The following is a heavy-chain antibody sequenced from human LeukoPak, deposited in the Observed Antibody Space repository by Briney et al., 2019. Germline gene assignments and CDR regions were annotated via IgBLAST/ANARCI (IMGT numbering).Heavy chain of an antibody. V-gene: IGHV4-31*03. CDR2: IYYSGNT. Sequence: SQTLSLTCTVSGGSISSGGYYWSWIRQHPGKGLEWIGYIYYSGNTYYNPSLKSRVTISVDTSKNQFSLKLSSVTAADTAVYYCAREGPSSSGSYLNCFDPWGQGTLVTVSS. CDR3: AREGPSSSGSYLNCFDP. D-gene: IGHD1-26*01. J-gene: IGHJ5*02. CDR1: GGSISSGGYY.